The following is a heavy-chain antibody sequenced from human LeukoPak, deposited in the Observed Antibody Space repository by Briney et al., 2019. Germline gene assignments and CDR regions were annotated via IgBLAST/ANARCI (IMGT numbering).Heavy chain of an antibody. CDR2: IYYSGST. V-gene: IGHV4-59*01. Sequence: PSETLSLTCTVSGGSISSYYWSWIRQPPGKGLEWIGYIYYSGSTNYNPSPKSRVTISVDTSKNQFSLKLSSVTAADTAVYYCARGSPVTTRVIDYWGQGTLVTVSS. J-gene: IGHJ4*02. CDR3: ARGSPVTTRVIDY. D-gene: IGHD4-11*01. CDR1: GGSISSYY.